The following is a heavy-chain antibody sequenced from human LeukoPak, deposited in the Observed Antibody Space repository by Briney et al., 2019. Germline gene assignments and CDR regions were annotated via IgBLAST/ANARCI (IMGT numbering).Heavy chain of an antibody. CDR2: ISSSSSTI. CDR3: ARDRRIAARIDY. D-gene: IGHD6-6*01. J-gene: IGHJ4*02. CDR1: GFTFSSYS. V-gene: IGHV3-48*01. Sequence: PGGSLRLSCAASGFTFSSYSMNWVRQAPGKGLEWVSYISSSSSTICYADSVKGRFTISRDNAKNSLYLQMNSLRAEDTAVYYCARDRRIAARIDYWGQGTLVTVSS.